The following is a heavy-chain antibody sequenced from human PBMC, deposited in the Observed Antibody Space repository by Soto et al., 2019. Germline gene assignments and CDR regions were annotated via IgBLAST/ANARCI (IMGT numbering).Heavy chain of an antibody. Sequence: GASVKVSCKASGYTFTSYGISWVRQAPGQGLEWMGWISAYNGNTNYAQKLQGRVTMTTDTSTSTAYMELRSLRSDDTAVYYCARAKSLGYSSGWYSYYYYGMDVWGQGTTVTVSS. CDR3: ARAKSLGYSSGWYSYYYYGMDV. CDR2: ISAYNGNT. J-gene: IGHJ6*02. V-gene: IGHV1-18*01. D-gene: IGHD6-19*01. CDR1: GYTFTSYG.